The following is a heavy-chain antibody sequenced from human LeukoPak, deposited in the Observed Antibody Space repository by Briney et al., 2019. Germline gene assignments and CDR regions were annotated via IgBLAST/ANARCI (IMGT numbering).Heavy chain of an antibody. J-gene: IGHJ3*02. D-gene: IGHD5-18*01. V-gene: IGHV4-4*07. CDR3: ATNGPAYSYGPWDDAFDI. CDR2: IYPSRST. Sequence: SQTLSLTCTVSGDSISTYYWSWIRQPAGQGLEWIGRIYPSRSTNYNPSLKSRVTMSVDTSDNQFSLKLSSVTVAATAVYYCATNGPAYSYGPWDDAFDIWGQGTMVTVSS. CDR1: GDSISTYY.